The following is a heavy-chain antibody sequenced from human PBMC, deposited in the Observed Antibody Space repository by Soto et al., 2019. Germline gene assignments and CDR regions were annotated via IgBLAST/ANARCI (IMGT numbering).Heavy chain of an antibody. D-gene: IGHD3-22*01. CDR3: STRAYDTNGYYRFDP. CDR1: GGSFSGHS. CDR2: INHSGRV. V-gene: IGHV4-34*01. J-gene: IGHJ5*01. Sequence: SETLSLTCAVYGGSFSGHSWTWIRQSPGKGLELIGDINHSGRVNYRPSLKSRVTISLDTSKNQFSLTLSAVTAADTAMYYCSTRAYDTNGYYRFDPWGQGTLVTVSS.